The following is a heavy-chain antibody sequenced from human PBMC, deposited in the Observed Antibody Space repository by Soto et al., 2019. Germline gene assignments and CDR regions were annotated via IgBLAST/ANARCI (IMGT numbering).Heavy chain of an antibody. CDR3: ARGYYDILTVGRFDP. Sequence: AASVKVSCKASGYTFTSYAMHWVRQAPGQRLEWMGWINAGNGNTKYSQKFQGRVTITRDTSASTAYMELSSLRSEDTAVYYCARGYYDILTVGRFDPWGQGTLVTVS. CDR1: GYTFTSYA. J-gene: IGHJ5*02. D-gene: IGHD3-9*01. CDR2: INAGNGNT. V-gene: IGHV1-3*01.